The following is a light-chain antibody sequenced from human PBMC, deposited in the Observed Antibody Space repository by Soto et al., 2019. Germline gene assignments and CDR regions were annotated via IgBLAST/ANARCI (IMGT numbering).Light chain of an antibody. CDR2: GAS. CDR1: QSVSN. V-gene: IGKV3D-20*02. CDR3: HQRKSWPRT. Sequence: EIVLTQSPGTLSLSPGERATLSCRASQSVSNLAWYQQKPGHAPRLLIYGASSRATGIPDRFSGSGSGTDFTLTISGLEPEDFAVYYCHQRKSWPRTFGQGTKVDIK. J-gene: IGKJ1*01.